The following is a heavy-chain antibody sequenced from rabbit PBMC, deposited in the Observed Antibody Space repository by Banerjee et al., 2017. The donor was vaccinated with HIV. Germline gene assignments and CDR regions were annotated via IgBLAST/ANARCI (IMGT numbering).Heavy chain of an antibody. CDR2: IYTGSSGST. CDR3: ARVGADFGSFNL. D-gene: IGHD2-1*01. V-gene: IGHV1S40*01. CDR1: GFSFRSSYY. Sequence: QTLEVSGGDLVTPGASLTLTCTASGFSFRSSYYMCWVRQAPGKGLEWIGCIYTGSSGSTYYATWAKGRFTISKTSSTTVTLQLNSLTAADTATYFCARVGADFGSFNLWGQGTLVTDS. J-gene: IGHJ4*01.